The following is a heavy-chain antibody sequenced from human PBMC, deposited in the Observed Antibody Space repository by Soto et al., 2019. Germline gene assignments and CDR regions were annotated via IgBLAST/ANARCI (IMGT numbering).Heavy chain of an antibody. CDR2: ISYDGSNK. D-gene: IGHD6-6*01. V-gene: IGHV3-30-3*01. J-gene: IGHJ6*02. Sequence: GGSLRLSCAASGFTFSSYAMHWVRQAPGKGLEWVAVISYDGSNKYYADSVKGRFTISRDNSKNTLYLQMNSLRAEDPAVYYCARDTHTASSEYYFGMDVWVQGTTVTVSS. CDR1: GFTFSSYA. CDR3: ARDTHTASSEYYFGMDV.